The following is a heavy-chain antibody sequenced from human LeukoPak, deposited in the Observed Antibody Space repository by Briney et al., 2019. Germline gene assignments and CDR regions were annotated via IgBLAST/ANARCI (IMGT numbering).Heavy chain of an antibody. V-gene: IGHV3-64*01. Sequence: GGSLRLSCAASGYTFSSYGMSGVRQAPGKGREYVSRISSNGGSTFYASSVKGRFTISRDNSKNTLYLQMGTLRAEDMAVYYCARAEWEQLRWGIDYWGQGSLVTVSS. D-gene: IGHD1-26*01. CDR1: GYTFSSYG. CDR3: ARAEWEQLRWGIDY. CDR2: ISSNGGST. J-gene: IGHJ4*02.